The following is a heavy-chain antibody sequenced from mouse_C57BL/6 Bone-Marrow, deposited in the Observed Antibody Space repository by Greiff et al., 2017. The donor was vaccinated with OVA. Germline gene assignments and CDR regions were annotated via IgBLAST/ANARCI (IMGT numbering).Heavy chain of an antibody. V-gene: IGHV5-4*01. CDR3: ARDGRLRLVFDY. D-gene: IGHD3-2*02. CDR1: GFTFSSYA. Sequence: EVKRVESGGGLVKPGGSLKLSCAASGFTFSSYAMSWVRQTPEKRLEWVATISDGGSYTYYPDNVKGRFTISRDNAKNNLYLQMSHLKSEDTAMYYCARDGRLRLVFDYWGQGTTLTVSS. J-gene: IGHJ2*01. CDR2: ISDGGSYT.